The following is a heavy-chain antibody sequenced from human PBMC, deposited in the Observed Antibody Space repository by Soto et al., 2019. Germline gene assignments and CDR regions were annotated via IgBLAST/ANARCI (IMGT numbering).Heavy chain of an antibody. CDR3: ARQLGNYDDGFSGYEPDY. CDR1: GFTFSSYS. J-gene: IGHJ4*02. CDR2: ISSSSSTI. D-gene: IGHD6-25*01. Sequence: GGSLSLSCAASGFTFSSYSMNWVRQAPGKGLEWVSYISSSSSTIYYADSVKGRFTISRDNAKNSLYLQMNSLRAEDTAVYYCARQLGNYDDGFSGYEPDYWGQGTLVTVSS. V-gene: IGHV3-48*01.